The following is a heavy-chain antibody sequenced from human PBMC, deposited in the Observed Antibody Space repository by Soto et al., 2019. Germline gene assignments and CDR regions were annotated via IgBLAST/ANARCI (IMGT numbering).Heavy chain of an antibody. J-gene: IGHJ5*02. D-gene: IGHD2-2*01. V-gene: IGHV4-34*01. CDR2: INHSGST. Sequence: PSETLSLTCAVYGGSFSGYYWSWIRQPPGKGLEWIGEINHSGSTNYNPSLKSRVTISVDTSKNQFSLKLSSVTAADTAVYYCARWRGIVVVPAATTHNWFDPWGQGTLVTVSS. CDR1: GGSFSGYY. CDR3: ARWRGIVVVPAATTHNWFDP.